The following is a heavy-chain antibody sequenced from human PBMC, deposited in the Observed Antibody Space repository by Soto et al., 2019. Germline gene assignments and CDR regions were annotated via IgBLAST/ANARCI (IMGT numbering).Heavy chain of an antibody. J-gene: IGHJ3*01. D-gene: IGHD3-9*01. CDR2: ITTSSSPT. CDR1: GFTFSDYS. Sequence: RGSLRLSCAASGFTFSDYSMNWVRQAPGKGLEWVSYITTSSSPTYYADSVKGRFTISRDNAKNSLYLQMNSLRDEDTAVYYCARDVDNVLTGLSDAFDVWGQGTMVIVSS. CDR3: ARDVDNVLTGLSDAFDV. V-gene: IGHV3-48*02.